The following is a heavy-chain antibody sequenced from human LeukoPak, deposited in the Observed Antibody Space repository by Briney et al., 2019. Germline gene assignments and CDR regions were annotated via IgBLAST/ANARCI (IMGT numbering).Heavy chain of an antibody. CDR3: ARSISYGSAFDI. Sequence: SQTLSLTCTVSGGSITSAGYYWGWIRQHPGQGREWIGYIYYSGNTYYNPSLKSRVTISVDKSKSQFSLNLSSVAAADTAVYYCARSISYGSAFDIWGQGTMVAVSS. CDR2: IYYSGNT. CDR1: GGSITSAGYY. J-gene: IGHJ3*02. V-gene: IGHV4-31*03. D-gene: IGHD5-18*01.